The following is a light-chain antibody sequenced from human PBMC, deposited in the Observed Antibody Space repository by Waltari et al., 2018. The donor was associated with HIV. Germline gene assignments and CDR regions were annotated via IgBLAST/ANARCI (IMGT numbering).Light chain of an antibody. CDR3: AAWDDNVNGL. V-gene: IGLV1-44*01. Sequence: QSLLIQPPSASGTAGQRVTISCSGRRSSIGSNSVTWYQQLPGAAPTLLIYNNNQRGLSSPPRPLQCGTSASLAISGLQSEDEGDYYCAAWDDNVNGLFGGGTKLTVL. CDR2: NNN. CDR1: RSSIGSNS. J-gene: IGLJ2*01.